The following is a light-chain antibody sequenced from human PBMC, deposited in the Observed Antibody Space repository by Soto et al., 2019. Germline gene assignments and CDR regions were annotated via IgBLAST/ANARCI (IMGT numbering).Light chain of an antibody. Sequence: DIQMTQSPSTLSASLGDRVTITCRASQSISSGLAWYQQKPGKAPKLLIRKASTLESGVPSRFSGSASGTECTLTISSLQSYDFATQYCQQYNSYRSFGQGTKVEF. V-gene: IGKV1-5*03. J-gene: IGKJ1*01. CDR3: QQYNSYRS. CDR2: KAS. CDR1: QSISSG.